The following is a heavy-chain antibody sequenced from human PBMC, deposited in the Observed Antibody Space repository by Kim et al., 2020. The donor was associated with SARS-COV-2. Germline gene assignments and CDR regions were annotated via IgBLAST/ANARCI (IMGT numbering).Heavy chain of an antibody. Sequence: ADTMQCPFNIARDHAKNPLYLRMNSLRAEDTAVYYCARDYDSIGGGFDYWGQGTLVTVSS. D-gene: IGHD3-9*01. CDR3: ARDYDSIGGGFDY. V-gene: IGHV3-11*05. J-gene: IGHJ4*02.